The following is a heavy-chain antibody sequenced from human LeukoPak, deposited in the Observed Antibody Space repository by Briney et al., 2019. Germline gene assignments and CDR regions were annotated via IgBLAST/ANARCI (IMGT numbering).Heavy chain of an antibody. CDR2: ISAYNGNT. J-gene: IGHJ4*02. Sequence: ASVKISCKASGYTFTSYGISWVRQAPGQGLEWLGWISAYNGNTNYAQKLQGRVTVTTDTSTSTAYMELRSLRSDDTAVYYCARTGRYFDWLLQSDYWGQGTLVTVSS. V-gene: IGHV1-18*01. D-gene: IGHD3-9*01. CDR3: ARTGRYFDWLLQSDY. CDR1: GYTFTSYG.